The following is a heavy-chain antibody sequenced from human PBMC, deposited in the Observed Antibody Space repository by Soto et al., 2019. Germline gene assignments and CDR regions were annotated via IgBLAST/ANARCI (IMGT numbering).Heavy chain of an antibody. CDR2: INHSGST. CDR1: GGSFSGYY. CDR3: ARATRRSSSSGIRLDY. Sequence: SETLSLTCAVYGGSFSGYYWSWIRQPPGKGLEWIGEINHSGSTNYNPSLKSRVTISVDTSKNQFSLKLSSVTAADTAVYYCARATRRSSSSGIRLDYWGQGTLVTVSS. D-gene: IGHD6-6*01. V-gene: IGHV4-34*01. J-gene: IGHJ4*02.